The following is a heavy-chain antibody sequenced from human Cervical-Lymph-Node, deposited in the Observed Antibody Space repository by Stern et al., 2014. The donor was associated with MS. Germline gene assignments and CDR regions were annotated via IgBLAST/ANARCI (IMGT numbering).Heavy chain of an antibody. CDR2: IYSGGST. CDR3: ARVRPAQWELPYYFDY. D-gene: IGHD1-26*01. CDR1: GFTVSSNY. J-gene: IGHJ4*02. Sequence: EVQLVESGGGLIQPGGSLRLSCAASGFTVSSNYMSWVRQAPGKGLEWVSVIYSGGSTYSADSVKGRFTISRDNSKNTLYLQMNSLRAEDTAVYYCARVRPAQWELPYYFDYWGQGTLVTVSS. V-gene: IGHV3-53*01.